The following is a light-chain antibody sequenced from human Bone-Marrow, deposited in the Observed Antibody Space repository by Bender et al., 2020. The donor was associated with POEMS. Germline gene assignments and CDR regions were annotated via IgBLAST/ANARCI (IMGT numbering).Light chain of an antibody. CDR1: SSDIGAYDY. J-gene: IGLJ2*01. V-gene: IGLV2-14*01. Sequence: QSALTQPASVSGSPGQSITISCAGSSSDIGAYDYVSWYQQLPGKAPKLMIYYVSDRPSGVSDRFSGTKSGNTASLTISGLQAEEEADYYCASYTTRSTLEVGGGTKLTVL. CDR2: YVS. CDR3: ASYTTRSTLE.